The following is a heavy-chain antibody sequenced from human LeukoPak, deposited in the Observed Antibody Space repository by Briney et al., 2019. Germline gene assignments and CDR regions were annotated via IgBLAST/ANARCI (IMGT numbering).Heavy chain of an antibody. D-gene: IGHD3-3*01. CDR1: GGTFSSYA. V-gene: IGHV1-69*05. CDR2: IIPIFGTA. Sequence: SVKVSCKASGGTFSSYAISWVRQAPGQGLEWMGGIIPIFGTANYAQKFQGRVTITTDESTSTAYMELSRLRSEDTAVYYCARDLYYDFWRGQDWFDPWGQGTLVTVSS. J-gene: IGHJ5*02. CDR3: ARDLYYDFWRGQDWFDP.